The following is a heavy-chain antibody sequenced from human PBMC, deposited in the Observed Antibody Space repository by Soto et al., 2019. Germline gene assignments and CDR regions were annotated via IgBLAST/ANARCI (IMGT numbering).Heavy chain of an antibody. Sequence: ESVGGVVQPGRSLRLSCAASGFTFSSYAMHWVRQAPGKGLEWVAVISYDGSNKYYADSVKGRFTISRDNSKNTLYLQMNSLRAEDTAVYYCARSAGGAYCGGDCYSLDYWGQGTLVTVSS. CDR1: GFTFSSYA. CDR2: ISYDGSNK. D-gene: IGHD2-21*02. V-gene: IGHV3-30-3*01. CDR3: ARSAGGAYCGGDCYSLDY. J-gene: IGHJ4*02.